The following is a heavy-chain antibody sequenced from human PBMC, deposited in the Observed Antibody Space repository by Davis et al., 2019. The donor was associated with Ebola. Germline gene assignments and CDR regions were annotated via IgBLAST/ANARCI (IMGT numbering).Heavy chain of an antibody. CDR1: GFTFSSYS. J-gene: IGHJ4*02. CDR3: ARESDYGDYGDY. V-gene: IGHV3-21*04. CDR2: ISSSSSYI. Sequence: GESLKISCAASGFTFSSYSMNWVRQAPGKGLEWVSSISSSSSYIYYADSVKGRFTISRDNAKNSLYLQMNSLRAEDTAVYYCARESDYGDYGDYWGQGTLVTVSS. D-gene: IGHD4-17*01.